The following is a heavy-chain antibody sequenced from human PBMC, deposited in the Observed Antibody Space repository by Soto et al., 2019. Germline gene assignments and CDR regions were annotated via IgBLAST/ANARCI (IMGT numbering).Heavy chain of an antibody. D-gene: IGHD2-2*01. CDR3: ARATSVPAADYYYYLDV. CDR1: GYAFTVYY. CDR2: MNPNRGNT. Sequence: GASVNVSCKAAGYAFTVYYMHWVRQATGQGLEWMGWMNPNRGNTGYAQKFQGRVTMTRNTSTGTAYMELSSLRSEDTAVYYCARATSVPAADYYYYLDVWGKGTTVTVSS. J-gene: IGHJ6*03. V-gene: IGHV1-8*02.